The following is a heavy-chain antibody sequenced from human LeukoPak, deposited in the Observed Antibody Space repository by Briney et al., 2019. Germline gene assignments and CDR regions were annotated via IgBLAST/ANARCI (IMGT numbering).Heavy chain of an antibody. CDR1: GDSINSYY. Sequence: PSETLSLTCTVSGDSINSYYWNWIRQPPGKGLEWIGHIYYSGRTDYNPSLKSRVTISVDTSKHQFSMKLKSVTAADTAVYFCASGRWLPNAFDIWGQGTMVTVSS. J-gene: IGHJ3*02. V-gene: IGHV4-59*01. CDR2: IYYSGRT. CDR3: ASGRWLPNAFDI. D-gene: IGHD5-24*01.